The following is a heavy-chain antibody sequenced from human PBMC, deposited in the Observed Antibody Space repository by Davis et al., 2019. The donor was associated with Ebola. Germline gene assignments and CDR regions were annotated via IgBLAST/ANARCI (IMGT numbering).Heavy chain of an antibody. V-gene: IGHV4-59*01. D-gene: IGHD6-13*01. CDR3: ARASYSSSWPFSYYYYGMDV. CDR2: IYYSGST. CDR1: GGSISSYY. J-gene: IGHJ6*02. Sequence: PGGSLRLSCTVSGGSISSYYWSWIRQPPGKGLEWIGYIYYSGSTNYNPSLKSRVTISVDTSKNQFSLKLSSVTAADTAVYYCARASYSSSWPFSYYYYGMDVWGQGTTVTVSS.